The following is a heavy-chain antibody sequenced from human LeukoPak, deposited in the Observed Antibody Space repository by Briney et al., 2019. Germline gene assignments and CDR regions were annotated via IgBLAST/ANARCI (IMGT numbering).Heavy chain of an antibody. Sequence: PGESLKISCKCSGYSFTSYWIGWVRQMPGKGLEWMGIIYPGDSDTRYSPSFQGQVTIAADKSISTAYLQWSSLKASDTAMYYCTAGGVDYYGSGSYSDYWGQGTLVTVSS. V-gene: IGHV5-51*01. CDR1: GYSFTSYW. J-gene: IGHJ4*02. D-gene: IGHD3-10*01. CDR3: TAGGVDYYGSGSYSDY. CDR2: IYPGDSDT.